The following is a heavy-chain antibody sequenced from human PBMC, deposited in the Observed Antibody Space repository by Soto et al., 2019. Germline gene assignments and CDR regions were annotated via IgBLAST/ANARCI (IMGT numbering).Heavy chain of an antibody. J-gene: IGHJ4*02. CDR3: ARDGMSSHGLRGSGSLKWQPCAFDY. V-gene: IGHV3-33*01. D-gene: IGHD3-10*01. CDR2: IWYDGSNK. Sequence: PGGSLTLSCAASGFTFSSYGMHWVRQAPGKGLEWVAVIWYDGSNKYYADSVKGRFTVSRDNSKNTLYLQMNSLRAEDTAVYYCARDGMSSHGLRGSGSLKWQPCAFDYWGQGPVVSVSS. CDR1: GFTFSSYG.